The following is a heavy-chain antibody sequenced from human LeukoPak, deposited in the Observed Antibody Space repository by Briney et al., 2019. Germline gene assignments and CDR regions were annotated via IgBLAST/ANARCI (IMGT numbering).Heavy chain of an antibody. V-gene: IGHV3-23*01. J-gene: IGHJ1*01. CDR1: GFTFSSYA. Sequence: GGSLRLSCAASGFTFSSYAMSWVRQAPGKGLEWVSAISGSGGSTYYADSVKGRFTISRDNSKNTLYLQMNSLRAEDTAVYYCAREWGEQWLVSRAEYFQHWGQGTLVTVYS. CDR2: ISGSGGST. CDR3: AREWGEQWLVSRAEYFQH. D-gene: IGHD6-19*01.